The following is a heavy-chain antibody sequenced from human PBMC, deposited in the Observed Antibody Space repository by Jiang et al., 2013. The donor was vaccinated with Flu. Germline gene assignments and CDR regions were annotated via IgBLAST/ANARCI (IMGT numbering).Heavy chain of an antibody. CDR1: GGSISSYY. D-gene: IGHD2-2*02. Sequence: GSGLVKPSETLSLTCTVSGGSISSYYWSWIRQPPGKGLEWIGYIYYSGSTNYNPSLKSRVTISVDTSKNQFSLKLSSVTAADTAVYYCARDWFPAAIHNYYYYGMDVWGQGTTVTVSS. CDR2: IYYSGST. CDR3: ARDWFPAAIHNYYYYGMDV. J-gene: IGHJ6*02. V-gene: IGHV4-59*01.